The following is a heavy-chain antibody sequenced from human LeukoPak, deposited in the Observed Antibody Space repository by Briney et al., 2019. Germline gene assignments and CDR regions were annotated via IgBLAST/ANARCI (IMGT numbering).Heavy chain of an antibody. V-gene: IGHV3-53*01. CDR2: IFPDGRT. J-gene: IGHJ4*02. D-gene: IGHD2/OR15-2a*01. CDR3: ARTNTVYGDFDY. CDR1: GLTVTDNY. Sequence: GGSLRLSCAASGLTVTDNYFSWVRQAPGKGPEWVSVIFPDGRTYHADSVKGRFTISRDRPKNTLLLQMNSLRADDTALYHCARTNTVYGDFDYWGQGILATVSS.